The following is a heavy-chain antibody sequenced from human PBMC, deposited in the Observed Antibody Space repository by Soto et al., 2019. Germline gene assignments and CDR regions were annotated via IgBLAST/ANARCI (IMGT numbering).Heavy chain of an antibody. D-gene: IGHD3-9*01. CDR3: ARGDDVLTD. J-gene: IGHJ4*02. CDR2: IYPYNGNT. V-gene: IGHV1-18*04. CDR1: GYTFTTYG. Sequence: QVQLVQSGVEVKKPGASAKVSCKTSGYTFTTYGITGVRQAPGQGLEWMGWIYPYNGNTNFAQRFQDRVTLTTDTSTSTAYMDLMNLKSDDTAVYFCARGDDVLTDRGQGTLVSVSS.